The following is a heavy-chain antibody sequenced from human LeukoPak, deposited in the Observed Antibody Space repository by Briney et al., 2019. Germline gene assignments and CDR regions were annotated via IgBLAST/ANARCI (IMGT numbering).Heavy chain of an antibody. D-gene: IGHD3-10*01. CDR2: IYYSGST. Sequence: SSETLSLTCTVSGGSISSYYWSWIRQPPGKGLEWIGYIYYSGSTNYNPSLKSQVTISVDTSKNQFSLKLSSVTAADTAVYYCARVGGSGSYSLYFFDYWGQGTLVTVSS. CDR3: ARVGGSGSYSLYFFDY. CDR1: GGSISSYY. J-gene: IGHJ4*02. V-gene: IGHV4-59*01.